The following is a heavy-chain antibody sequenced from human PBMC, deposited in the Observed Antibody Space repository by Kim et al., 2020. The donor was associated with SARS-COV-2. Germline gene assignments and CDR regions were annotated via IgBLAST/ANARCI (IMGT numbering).Heavy chain of an antibody. Sequence: GESLKISCKGSGYSFTSYWISWVRQMPGKGLEWMGRIDPSDSYTNYSPSFQGHVTISADKSISTAYLQWSSLKASDTAMYYCARLPGKPTYYDFWSGDYRYFDYFGQGTLVTVSS. CDR3: ARLPGKPTYYDFWSGDYRYFDY. CDR1: GYSFTSYW. V-gene: IGHV5-10-1*01. J-gene: IGHJ4*02. D-gene: IGHD3-3*01. CDR2: IDPSDSYT.